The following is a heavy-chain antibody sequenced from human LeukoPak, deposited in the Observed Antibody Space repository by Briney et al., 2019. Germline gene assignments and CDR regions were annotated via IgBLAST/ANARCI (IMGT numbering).Heavy chain of an antibody. CDR1: GFTFSSYS. Sequence: GGSLRLSCAASGFTFSSYSMNWVRQAPGKGLEWVSSISSSSSYIYYADSVKGRFTISRDNAKNTLYLQMNSLRAEDTAVYYCAKVGSGYDYYYYYMDVWGKGTTVTVSS. V-gene: IGHV3-21*01. D-gene: IGHD5-12*01. J-gene: IGHJ6*03. CDR2: ISSSSSYI. CDR3: AKVGSGYDYYYYYMDV.